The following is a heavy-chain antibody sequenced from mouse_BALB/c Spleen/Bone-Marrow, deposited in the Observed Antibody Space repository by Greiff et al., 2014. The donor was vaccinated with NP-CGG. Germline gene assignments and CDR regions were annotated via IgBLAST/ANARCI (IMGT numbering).Heavy chain of an antibody. CDR3: TRETTVVADFDY. D-gene: IGHD1-1*01. J-gene: IGHJ2*01. CDR1: GYSITSGYG. V-gene: IGHV3-1*02. CDR2: IHYTGYT. Sequence: EVMLVESGPDLVKPSQSLSLTCTVTGYSITSGYGWHWIRQFPGKKLDWMGYIHYTGYTDYNPSLKSRISITRDTSKNQFFLQLNSVTTEDTATYYCTRETTVVADFDYWGQGTTLTVSS.